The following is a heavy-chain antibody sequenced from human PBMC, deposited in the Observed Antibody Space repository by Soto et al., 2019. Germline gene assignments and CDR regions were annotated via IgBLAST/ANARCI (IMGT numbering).Heavy chain of an antibody. CDR1: GFTFSEYY. CDR2: TGLSGSTI. V-gene: IGHV3-11*01. J-gene: IGHJ4*02. D-gene: IGHD6-19*01. Sequence: QVQLVESGGGLVKPGGPLRLSCAASGFTFSEYYMSWIRQAPGEGLEWLSYTGLSGSTIYYAESVKGRFTISRDHAKNSLYLQMNSLRAEDTAVYYCAREGSGWYFDYWGQGTLVTVSS. CDR3: AREGSGWYFDY.